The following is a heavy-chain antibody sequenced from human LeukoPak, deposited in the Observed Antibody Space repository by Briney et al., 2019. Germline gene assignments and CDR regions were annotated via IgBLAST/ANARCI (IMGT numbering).Heavy chain of an antibody. J-gene: IGHJ4*02. CDR2: ISYDGSNK. CDR3: ARAHPGDYSDFQFDY. Sequence: GGSLRLSCAASGFTFSSYAIHWVRQAPGKGLEWVAVISYDGSNKYYADSVKGRFTISRDNSKNTLYLQMNSLRGEDTAVYYCARAHPGDYSDFQFDYWGQGTLVTVSS. V-gene: IGHV3-30*04. D-gene: IGHD4-11*01. CDR1: GFTFSSYA.